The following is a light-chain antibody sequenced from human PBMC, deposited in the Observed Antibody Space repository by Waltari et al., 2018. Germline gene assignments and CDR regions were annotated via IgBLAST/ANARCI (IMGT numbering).Light chain of an antibody. CDR1: SSDVGSYNY. Sequence: QSAPTQPPSVSGSPGQSVTISCTGTSSDVGSYNYVSWYQQHPGKAPKLMIYGVSNRPSGVSDRFSGSKSGNTASLTISRLQAEDEANYYCCSYTTSNTWVFGGGTRLTVL. CDR2: GVS. J-gene: IGLJ2*01. V-gene: IGLV2-14*03. CDR3: CSYTTSNTWV.